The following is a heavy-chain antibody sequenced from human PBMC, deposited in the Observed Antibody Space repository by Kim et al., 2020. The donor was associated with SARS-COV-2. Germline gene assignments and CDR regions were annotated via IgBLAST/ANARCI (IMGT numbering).Heavy chain of an antibody. CDR3: AYGSGSYYYVF. V-gene: IGHV4-59*01. Sequence: TKYDPSLKGRVTISLDASKRQFSLRLSSVTAADTGVYYCAYGSGSYYYVFWGQGNLVTVSS. CDR2: T. D-gene: IGHD3-10*01. J-gene: IGHJ4*02.